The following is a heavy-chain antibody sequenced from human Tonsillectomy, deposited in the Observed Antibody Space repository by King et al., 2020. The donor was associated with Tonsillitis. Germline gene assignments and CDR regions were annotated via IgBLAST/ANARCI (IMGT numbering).Heavy chain of an antibody. V-gene: IGHV1-3*01. J-gene: IGHJ4*02. D-gene: IGHD3-22*01. CDR3: ASGGSHYDSSGYYDY. Sequence: QLVQSGAEVKKPGASVKVSCKASGYTFTSYAMHWVRQAPGQRLEWMGWINAGNGNTKYSQKFQGRVTITRDTSASTAYMELSSLRSEDTAVYYCASGGSHYDSSGYYDYWGQGTLVTVSS. CDR1: GYTFTSYA. CDR2: INAGNGNT.